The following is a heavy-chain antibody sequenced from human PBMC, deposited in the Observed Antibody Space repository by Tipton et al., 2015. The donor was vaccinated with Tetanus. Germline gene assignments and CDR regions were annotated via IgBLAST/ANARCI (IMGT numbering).Heavy chain of an antibody. Sequence: LRLSCAVSGASISSIYSWSWIRQPAGKGLEWIGRTYIRGTTTYNPSLKSRVTISVDTSENQMSLRLTSVTAADTAVYYCARDRGDTGTVNWFDPWGQGTLVTVSS. CDR3: ARDRGDTGTVNWFDP. CDR2: TYIRGTT. CDR1: GASISSIYS. J-gene: IGHJ5*02. V-gene: IGHV4-61*02. D-gene: IGHD1-1*01.